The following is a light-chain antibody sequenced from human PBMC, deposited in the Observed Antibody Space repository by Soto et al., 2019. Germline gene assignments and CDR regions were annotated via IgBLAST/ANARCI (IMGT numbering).Light chain of an antibody. CDR1: SSDVGSYTL. J-gene: IGLJ1*01. CDR3: CSYVGSSNYV. Sequence: QSVLTQTVSVSRAPGQSIPISCTGTSSDVGSYTLVSWYQQHPGKAPKLMIYEVSKRPSGVSNRFSGSKSGNTASLTISGLQAEDEADYYCCSYVGSSNYVFGTGTKVTVL. CDR2: EVS. V-gene: IGLV2-23*02.